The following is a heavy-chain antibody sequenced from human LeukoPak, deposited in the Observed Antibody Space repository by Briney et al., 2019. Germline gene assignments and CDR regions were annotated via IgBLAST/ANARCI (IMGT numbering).Heavy chain of an antibody. CDR3: ARDGLYGDYVGY. CDR1: GYTFTGYY. D-gene: IGHD4-17*01. CDR2: INPDSGGT. J-gene: IGHJ4*02. Sequence: GASVKVSXKASGYTFTGYYMHWVRQAPGQGLEWMGWINPDSGGTNYAQKFQGRVTMTRDTSISTAYMELSRLRSDDTAVYYCARDGLYGDYVGYWGQRTLVTVSS. V-gene: IGHV1-2*02.